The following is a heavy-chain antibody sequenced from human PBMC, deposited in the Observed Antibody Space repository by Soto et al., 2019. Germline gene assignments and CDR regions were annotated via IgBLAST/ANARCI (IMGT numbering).Heavy chain of an antibody. CDR2: ISAYNGNT. J-gene: IGHJ3*02. D-gene: IGHD3-10*01. V-gene: IGHV1-18*01. CDR1: GYTFTSYG. CDR3: ARDGAQVGFGELSDAFDI. Sequence: QVQLVQSGAEVKKPGASVKVSCKASGYTFTSYGISWVRQAPGQGLEWMGWISAYNGNTNYAQKLQGRVTMTTDTSTSTAYMELRSLRSDDTAVYYCARDGAQVGFGELSDAFDIWGQGTMVTVSS.